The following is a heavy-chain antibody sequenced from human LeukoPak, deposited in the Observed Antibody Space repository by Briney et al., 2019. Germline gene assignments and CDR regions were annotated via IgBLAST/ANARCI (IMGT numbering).Heavy chain of an antibody. V-gene: IGHV3-33*06. D-gene: IGHD6-13*01. Sequence: PGRSLRLSCAASGFTLSSYGMHWVRQAPAKGLEWVAVIWYDGSNKYYADSVKGRFTTSRDNSKNTLYLQMNSLRAEDTAVYYCAKDLKYSSSWYVRGFDYWGQGTLVTVSS. CDR1: GFTLSSYG. J-gene: IGHJ4*02. CDR3: AKDLKYSSSWYVRGFDY. CDR2: IWYDGSNK.